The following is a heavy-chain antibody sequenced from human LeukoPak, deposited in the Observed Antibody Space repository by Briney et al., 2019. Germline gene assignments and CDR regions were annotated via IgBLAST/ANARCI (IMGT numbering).Heavy chain of an antibody. CDR1: GYSFSNYW. CDR2: IYPGDSDT. V-gene: IGHV5-51*01. J-gene: IGHJ4*02. CDR3: ARQYGRPFDY. Sequence: GESLKISCXGSGYSFSNYWIGWVRQMPGKGLEWMGIIYPGDSDTRYSPSFQGQVTISVDESINTAYLQWSSLEASDTAMYYCARQYGRPFDYWGQGTLVTVSS. D-gene: IGHD4-17*01.